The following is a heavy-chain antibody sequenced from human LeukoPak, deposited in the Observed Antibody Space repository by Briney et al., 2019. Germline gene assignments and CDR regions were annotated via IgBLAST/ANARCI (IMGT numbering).Heavy chain of an antibody. J-gene: IGHJ6*03. D-gene: IGHD3-10*01. CDR3: ASGAGYYYYMDV. CDR2: ISSNSSYI. Sequence: GGSLRLSCAASVFTFSSYSMNWVRQAPGKGLEWVSSISSNSSYIYYADSVKGRFTISRDNAKNSLYLQMNSLRAEDTAVYYCASGAGYYYYMDVWGKGTTVTVSS. V-gene: IGHV3-21*01. CDR1: VFTFSSYS.